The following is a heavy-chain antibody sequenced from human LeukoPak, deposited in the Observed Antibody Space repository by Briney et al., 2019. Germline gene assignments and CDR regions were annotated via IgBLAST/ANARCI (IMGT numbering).Heavy chain of an antibody. CDR2: ISYDGSNK. D-gene: IGHD3-10*01. V-gene: IGHV3-30-3*01. Sequence: PGGSLRLSCAASGFTFSSYAMHWVRQAPGKGLEWVAVISYDGSNKYYADSVKGRFTISRDNSKNTLYLQMNSLRAEDTAVYYCARSDYYGSGSLFFDYWGQGTLVTVSS. CDR1: GFTFSSYA. CDR3: ARSDYYGSGSLFFDY. J-gene: IGHJ4*02.